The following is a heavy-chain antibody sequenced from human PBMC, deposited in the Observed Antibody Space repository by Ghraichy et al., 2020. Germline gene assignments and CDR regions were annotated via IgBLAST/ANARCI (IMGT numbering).Heavy chain of an antibody. CDR2: INHSGAT. D-gene: IGHD3-22*01. V-gene: IGHV4-34*01. CDR1: GGSFSDHY. J-gene: IGHJ5*02. CDR3: ARVLGIVPGLQEDNRFDP. Sequence: ESLNISCAVYGGSFSDHYWSWIRQPPGRGLEWIGEINHSGATDYNPSLKSRVSISVDTSKNQFSLRLNSLTAADTAVYYCARVLGIVPGLQEDNRFDPWGQGTLVTVSS.